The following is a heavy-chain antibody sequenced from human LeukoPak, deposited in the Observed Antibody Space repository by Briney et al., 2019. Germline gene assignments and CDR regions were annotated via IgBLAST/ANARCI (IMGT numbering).Heavy chain of an antibody. CDR1: GFTFSSYA. CDR2: ISGSDSST. D-gene: IGHD5-12*01. V-gene: IGHV3-23*01. CDR3: ARSVASHEGPFDY. Sequence: GGSLRLSCAASGFTFSSYAMSWVRQAPGKGLEWVSAISGSDSSTHYADSVKGRFTISRDNSKNTLYLQMNSLRAEDTAVYYCARSVASHEGPFDYWGQGTLVTVSS. J-gene: IGHJ4*02.